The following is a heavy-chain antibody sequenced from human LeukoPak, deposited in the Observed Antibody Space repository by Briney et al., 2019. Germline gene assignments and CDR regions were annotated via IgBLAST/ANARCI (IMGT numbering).Heavy chain of an antibody. CDR2: KRYDVINK. CDR1: VFTFCNYG. CDR3: AKDNYGLPDY. V-gene: IGHV3-30*02. D-gene: IGHD3-10*01. J-gene: IGHJ4*02. Sequence: PGGSLRLSCAASVFTFCNYGMHWVRQAPGQGLEGVAFKRYDVINKYYADSVKGRFTISRDNSKNTLYLQMNSLRPEDTAVYYCAKDNYGLPDYWGQGTLVTVSS.